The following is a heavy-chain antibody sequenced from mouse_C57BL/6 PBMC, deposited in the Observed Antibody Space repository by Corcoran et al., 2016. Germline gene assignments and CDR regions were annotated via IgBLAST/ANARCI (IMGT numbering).Heavy chain of an antibody. CDR1: GYSITSGYY. J-gene: IGHJ3*01. CDR3: ARDYYGSSPFAY. V-gene: IGHV3-6*01. CDR2: ISYDGSN. D-gene: IGHD1-1*01. Sequence: DVQLQESGPGLVKPSQSLSLTCSVTGYSITSGYYWNWIRQFPGSKLEWMGYISYDGSNNYNPSLKNRISITRDTAKNQFFLKLNSVTTEDTATYYCARDYYGSSPFAYWGQGTLVTVSA.